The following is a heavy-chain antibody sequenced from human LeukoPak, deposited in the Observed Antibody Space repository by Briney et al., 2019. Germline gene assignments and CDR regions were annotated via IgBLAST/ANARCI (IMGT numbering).Heavy chain of an antibody. CDR2: ISWNSGSI. V-gene: IGHV3-9*01. CDR1: GFTFDDYA. CDR3: ARESGSGWFEVDYFDY. J-gene: IGHJ4*02. D-gene: IGHD6-19*01. Sequence: PGGSLRLSCAASGFTFDDYAMHWVRQAPGKGLEWVSGISWNSGSIGYADSVKGRFTISRDNAKNSLYLQMNSLRAEDTAVYYCARESGSGWFEVDYFDYWGQGTLVTVSS.